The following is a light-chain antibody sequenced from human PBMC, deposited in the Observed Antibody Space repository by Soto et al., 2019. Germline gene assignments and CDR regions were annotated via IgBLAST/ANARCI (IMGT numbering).Light chain of an antibody. V-gene: IGKV1-5*03. CDR3: QQYKSNLYT. Sequence: DIQMTQSPSTLSASVGDRVTVTCRASQSVNNWLAWYQQKPGNAPKLLIYKASSLQSGVPSRFSGSGSGTEFTLTISRLQPDDFATYYCQQYKSNLYTFGQGTKVDIK. J-gene: IGKJ2*01. CDR2: KAS. CDR1: QSVNNW.